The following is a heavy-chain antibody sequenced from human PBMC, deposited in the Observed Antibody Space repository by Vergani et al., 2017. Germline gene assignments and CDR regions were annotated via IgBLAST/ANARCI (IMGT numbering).Heavy chain of an antibody. CDR1: GYSFTSYW. CDR2: IDPSDSYT. V-gene: IGHV5-10-1*01. CDR3: ARQVAVAGKWWGPYYYYGMDV. J-gene: IGHJ6*02. Sequence: EVPLVQSGAEVKKPGESLRLSCKGSGYSFTSYWISWVRQMPGKGLEWMGRIDPSDSYTNYSPSFQGHVTISADKSISTAYLQWSSLKASDTAMYYCARQVAVAGKWWGPYYYYGMDVWGQGTTVTVSS. D-gene: IGHD6-19*01.